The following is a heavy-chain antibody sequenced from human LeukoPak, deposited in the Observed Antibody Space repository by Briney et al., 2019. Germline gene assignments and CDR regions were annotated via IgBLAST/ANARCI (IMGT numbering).Heavy chain of an antibody. CDR3: TKDISAGGLDY. D-gene: IGHD6-13*01. V-gene: IGHV3-9*02. CDR2: IFWNGEGA. Sequence: QPGRSLRLSCVASGFTSNDHAMHWVRQAPGKGLEWVSGIFWNGEGAGYADSVKGRFTISRDNAKNPLYLQMNSLRPEDTALYYCTKDISAGGLDYWGQGTLVTVSS. J-gene: IGHJ4*02. CDR1: GFTSNDHA.